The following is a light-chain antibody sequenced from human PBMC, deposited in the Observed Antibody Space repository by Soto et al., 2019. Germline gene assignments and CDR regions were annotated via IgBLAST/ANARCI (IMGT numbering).Light chain of an antibody. V-gene: IGKV1-6*01. CDR3: QQHDTYWT. Sequence: AIQMTQSPSSLSASVEDIVTITCRASQGIRNDLGWYQQKPGKAPKLLIYAASSLQSGVPSRFSGSGSGTEFTLTISSLQPDDFATYYCQQHDTYWTFGQGTKVDI. CDR1: QGIRND. J-gene: IGKJ1*01. CDR2: AAS.